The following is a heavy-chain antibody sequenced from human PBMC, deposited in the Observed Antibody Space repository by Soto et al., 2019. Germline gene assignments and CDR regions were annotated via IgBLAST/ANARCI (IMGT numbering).Heavy chain of an antibody. D-gene: IGHD2-21*02. CDR2: ISAYNGNT. Sequence: QVQLVQSGAEVKKPGASVKVSCKASGYTFTSYGISWVRQAPGQGIEWMGWISAYNGNTNYAQKLQGRVTMTTDTSTSTAYMELRSLRSDDTAVYYCAREGRSPYCGGDCYPYDYWGQGTLVTVSS. J-gene: IGHJ4*02. V-gene: IGHV1-18*01. CDR3: AREGRSPYCGGDCYPYDY. CDR1: GYTFTSYG.